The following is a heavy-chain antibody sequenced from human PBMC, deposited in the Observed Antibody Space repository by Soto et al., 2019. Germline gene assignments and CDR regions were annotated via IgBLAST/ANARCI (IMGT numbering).Heavy chain of an antibody. J-gene: IGHJ4*02. CDR2: ISGSGGST. V-gene: IGHV3-23*01. CDR1: GFTFSSYA. Sequence: SGWSLRLSCAASGFTFSSYAMSWVRQAPGKGLEWVSAISGSGGSTYYADSVKGRFTISRDNSKNTLYLQMNSLRSEDTAVYYCAKCGSSTSPVLVYWGQGTLVIVSS. CDR3: AKCGSSTSPVLVY. D-gene: IGHD2-2*01.